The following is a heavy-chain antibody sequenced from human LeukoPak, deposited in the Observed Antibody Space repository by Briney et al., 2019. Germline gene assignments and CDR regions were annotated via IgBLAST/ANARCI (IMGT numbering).Heavy chain of an antibody. CDR2: ISYDGSNK. V-gene: IGHV3-30*18. Sequence: GRSLRLSCAASGFTFSSYGMHWVRQAPGKGLEWVAVISYDGSNKYYADSVKGRFTISRDNSKNTLYLQMNSLRAEDTAVYYCAKSTVVTSPGGDWGQGTLVTVSS. CDR1: GFTFSSYG. CDR3: AKSTVVTSPGGD. J-gene: IGHJ4*02. D-gene: IGHD4-23*01.